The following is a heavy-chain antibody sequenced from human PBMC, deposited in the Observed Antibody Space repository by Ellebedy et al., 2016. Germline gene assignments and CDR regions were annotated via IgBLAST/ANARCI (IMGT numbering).Heavy chain of an antibody. V-gene: IGHV3-33*01. CDR3: ARDGVGRVVDY. CDR2: IWYDGSNK. D-gene: IGHD1-26*01. Sequence: GGSLRLSCAASGFTFSSYGMHWVRQAPGKGLEWVAVIWYDGSNKYYADSVKGRFTISRDNSKNTLYLQMNSLRAEDTAVYYCARDGVGRVVDYWGQGTLVTVSS. CDR1: GFTFSSYG. J-gene: IGHJ4*02.